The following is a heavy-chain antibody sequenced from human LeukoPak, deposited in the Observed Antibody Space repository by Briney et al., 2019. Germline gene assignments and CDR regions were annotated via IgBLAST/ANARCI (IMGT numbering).Heavy chain of an antibody. Sequence: ASVKVSCKASGYTFTSYYMYWVRHAPGQGLERMGVINPSGGSTSYAQKFQGRVTMTRDTSTSTVYMELSSLRSEDTAVYFCARGELRGAFDMWGQGTMVTVSS. J-gene: IGHJ3*02. V-gene: IGHV1-46*01. CDR2: INPSGGST. D-gene: IGHD1-26*01. CDR3: ARGELRGAFDM. CDR1: GYTFTSYY.